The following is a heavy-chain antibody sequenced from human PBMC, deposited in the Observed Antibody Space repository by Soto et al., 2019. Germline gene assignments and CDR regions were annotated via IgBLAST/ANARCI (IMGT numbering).Heavy chain of an antibody. V-gene: IGHV1-46*03. CDR1: GYTFTSYY. J-gene: IGHJ6*02. Sequence: ASVKVSCKASGYTFTSYYMHWVRQAPGQGLEWMGIINPSGGSTSYAQKFQGRVTMTRDTSTSTVYMELSSLRSEDTAVYYCARDIRWELIVDYYYAMDAWAKGPRSPSP. CDR2: INPSGGST. D-gene: IGHD1-26*01. CDR3: ARDIRWELIVDYYYAMDA.